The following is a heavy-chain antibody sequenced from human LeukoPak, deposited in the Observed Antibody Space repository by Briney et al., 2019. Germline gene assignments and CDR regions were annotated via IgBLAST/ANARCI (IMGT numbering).Heavy chain of an antibody. D-gene: IGHD3-10*01. CDR3: AKVYYGSGSYADADAFDI. CDR2: ISGSGGST. V-gene: IGHV3-23*01. CDR1: GFTFSSYA. J-gene: IGHJ3*02. Sequence: GGSLRLSCAASGFTFSSYAMSWVRQAPGKGLEWVSAISGSGGSTYYADSVKGRFTISRDNSKNTLYLQMNSLRAEDTAVYYCAKVYYGSGSYADADAFDIWGQGTMVTVSS.